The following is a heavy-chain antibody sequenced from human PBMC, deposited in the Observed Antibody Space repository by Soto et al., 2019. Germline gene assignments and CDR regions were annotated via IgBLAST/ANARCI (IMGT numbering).Heavy chain of an antibody. Sequence: QVQLVQSGGEVKKPGASVKVSCKASGYTFINYGITWVRQAPGQGLEWLAWINAYIAKKDNPQKVQGRVAMPADTSTSTAYLELRSLNSDDTAVYYCARGDGYTLDYCGQGTVVTVSS. CDR2: INAYIAKK. D-gene: IGHD5-18*01. CDR1: GYTFINYG. CDR3: ARGDGYTLDY. J-gene: IGHJ4*02. V-gene: IGHV1-18*01.